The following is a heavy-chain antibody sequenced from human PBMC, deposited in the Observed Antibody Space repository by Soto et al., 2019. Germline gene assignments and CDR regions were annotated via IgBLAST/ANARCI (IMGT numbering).Heavy chain of an antibody. D-gene: IGHD2-2*01. J-gene: IGHJ5*02. CDR3: AKDPTDYCSYTTCLNWFDP. CDR2: ISTSGGGT. CDR1: RFTFSTYA. V-gene: IGHV3-23*01. Sequence: PGGSLRLSCAASRFTFSTYAMSWVRQAPGKGLEWVSTISTSGGGTYYADSVKGRFTISRDNSKNTLYLQMNNLRAEDTAVYYCAKDPTDYCSYTTCLNWFDPWGQGTLVTVSS.